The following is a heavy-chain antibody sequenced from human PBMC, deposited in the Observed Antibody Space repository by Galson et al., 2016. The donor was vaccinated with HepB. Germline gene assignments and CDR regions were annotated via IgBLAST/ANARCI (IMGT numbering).Heavy chain of an antibody. D-gene: IGHD2-8*02. V-gene: IGHV3-11*04. Sequence: SLRLSCAASGFTFSHYNMNWVRQAPGKGLEWISYISNTGNTIYYADSVKGRFSISRDNDRNSLFLQMNSLRDEDTATYYCARRGDCTGGRCYGLDYWGQGTLVTVSS. CDR3: ARRGDCTGGRCYGLDY. J-gene: IGHJ4*02. CDR1: GFTFSHYN. CDR2: ISNTGNTI.